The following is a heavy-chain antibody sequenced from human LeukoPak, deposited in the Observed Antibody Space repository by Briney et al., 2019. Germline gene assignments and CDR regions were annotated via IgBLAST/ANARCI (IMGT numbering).Heavy chain of an antibody. Sequence: GGSLRLSCAASGFTFSSYAMSWVRQAPGKGLEWVSAISGSGGSTYYADSVKGRFTISRDNSKNTLYLQMNSLRAEDTAVYYCAKDRSRGSSSWYFQHWGQGTLVTVSS. CDR1: GFTFSSYA. CDR3: AKDRSRGSSSWYFQH. CDR2: ISGSGGST. D-gene: IGHD6-13*01. V-gene: IGHV3-23*01. J-gene: IGHJ1*01.